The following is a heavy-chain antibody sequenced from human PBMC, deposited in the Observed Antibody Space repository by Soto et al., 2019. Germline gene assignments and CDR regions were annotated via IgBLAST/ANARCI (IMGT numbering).Heavy chain of an antibody. CDR3: ARGEASYYDFWSGGAPIGY. J-gene: IGHJ4*02. CDR1: GFTFSSYS. CDR2: ISSSSYI. Sequence: GGSLRLSCAASGFTFSSYSMNWVRQAPGKGLEWVSSISSSSYIYYADSVKGRFTISRDNAKNSLYLQMNSLRAEDTAVYYCARGEASYYDFWSGGAPIGYWGQGTLVTVSS. D-gene: IGHD3-3*01. V-gene: IGHV3-21*01.